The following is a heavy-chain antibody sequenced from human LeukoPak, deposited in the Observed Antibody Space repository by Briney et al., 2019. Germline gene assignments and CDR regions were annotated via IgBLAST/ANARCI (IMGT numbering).Heavy chain of an antibody. CDR1: GFTFSSYW. CDR3: ARDKNVLLWFGEINWFDP. V-gene: IGHV3-74*01. D-gene: IGHD3-10*01. J-gene: IGHJ5*02. CDR2: INSDGSST. Sequence: PGGSLRLSCAASGFTFSSYWMHWVRQAPGKGLVWVSRINSDGSSTSYADSVKGRFTISRDNAKNTLYLQMNSLRAEDMAVYYCARDKNVLLWFGEINWFDPWGQGTLVTVSS.